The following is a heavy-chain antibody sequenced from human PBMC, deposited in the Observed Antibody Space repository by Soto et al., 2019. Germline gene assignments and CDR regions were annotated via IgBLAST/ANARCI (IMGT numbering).Heavy chain of an antibody. CDR3: ARRGFTPTDY. CDR1: GFTLSSYE. V-gene: IGHV3-48*03. CDR2: ISSSGSTI. J-gene: IGHJ4*02. Sequence: PGGSLRLSCAASGFTLSSYEMNWVRQAPGKGLEWVSYISSSGSTIYYADSVKGRFTISRDNAKNSLYLQMNSLRAEDTAVYYCARRGFTPTDYWGQGTLVTVSS.